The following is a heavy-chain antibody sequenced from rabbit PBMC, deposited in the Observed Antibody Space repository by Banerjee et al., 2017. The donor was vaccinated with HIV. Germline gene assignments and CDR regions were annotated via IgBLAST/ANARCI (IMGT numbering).Heavy chain of an antibody. CDR3: ARAFHGSSGGTYLKL. CDR2: IYAGSSGTT. Sequence: QEQLEESGGDLVKSEGSLTLTCIASGFSFSSSDWICWVRQAPGKGPEWIACIYAGSSGTTYYANWAKGRFTISKTSSTTVTLQMTSLTPADTATYFCARAFHGSSGGTYLKLWGPGTLVTVS. V-gene: IGHV1S45*01. J-gene: IGHJ4*01. D-gene: IGHD1-1*01. CDR1: GFSFSSSDW.